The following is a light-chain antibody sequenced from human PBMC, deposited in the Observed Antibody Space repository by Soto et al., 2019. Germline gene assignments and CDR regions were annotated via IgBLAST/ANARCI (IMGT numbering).Light chain of an antibody. CDR3: QSYDSSLSGFV. CDR1: SSNIGAGFD. CDR2: GNG. Sequence: QSVLTQPPSVSGAPGQRVTIPCTGSSSNIGAGFDVHWYQKLPGTAPKLLIYGNGNRPSGVPDRFSGSKSGTSAPLAITGLQAEDEADYYCQSYDSSLSGFVFGTGTKVTVL. V-gene: IGLV1-40*01. J-gene: IGLJ1*01.